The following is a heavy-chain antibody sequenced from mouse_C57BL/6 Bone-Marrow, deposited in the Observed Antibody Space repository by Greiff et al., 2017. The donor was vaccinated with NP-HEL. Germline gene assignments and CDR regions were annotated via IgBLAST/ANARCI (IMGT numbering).Heavy chain of an antibody. CDR1: GYTFTSYW. CDR3: ARNYGTDYFDY. D-gene: IGHD1-1*01. CDR2: IHPNSGST. J-gene: IGHJ2*01. Sequence: VQLKQPGAELVKPGASVKLSCKASGYTFTSYWMHWVKQRPGQGLEWIGMIHPNSGSTNYNEKFKSKATLTVDKSSSTAYMQLSSLTSEDSAVYYCARNYGTDYFDYWGQGTTLTVSS. V-gene: IGHV1-64*01.